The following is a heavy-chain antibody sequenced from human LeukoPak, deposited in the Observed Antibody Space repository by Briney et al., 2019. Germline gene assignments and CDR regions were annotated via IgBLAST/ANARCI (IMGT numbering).Heavy chain of an antibody. CDR1: GFTFTSYS. J-gene: IGHJ4*02. V-gene: IGHV3-48*04. Sequence: PGGSLRLSCAASGFTFTSYSMNWVRQAPGKGLEWVSYISSSGSTIYYADSVKGRFTISRDNAKNSLYLQMNSLRAEDTAVYYCASNCGGDCYWITDYWGQGTLVTVSS. D-gene: IGHD2-21*02. CDR3: ASNCGGDCYWITDY. CDR2: ISSSGSTI.